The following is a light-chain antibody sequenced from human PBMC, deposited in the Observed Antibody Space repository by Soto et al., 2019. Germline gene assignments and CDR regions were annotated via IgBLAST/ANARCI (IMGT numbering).Light chain of an antibody. CDR3: QQYDHLPPS. CDR1: QDISNY. CDR2: DAS. Sequence: DIQMTQSPSSLSASVGDRVTITCQASQDISNYLNWYQQKPGKSPKLLIYDASNLETGVPSRFSGSGSGTDFTFTISSLQPDDIATYYCQQYDHLPPSFGPGNKVDIK. J-gene: IGKJ3*01. V-gene: IGKV1-33*01.